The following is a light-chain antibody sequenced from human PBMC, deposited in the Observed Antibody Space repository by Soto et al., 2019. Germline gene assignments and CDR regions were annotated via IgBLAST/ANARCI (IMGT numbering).Light chain of an antibody. V-gene: IGKV1-5*03. CDR2: KSS. CDR1: QSIDSW. J-gene: IGKJ1*01. Sequence: DIQMTQSPSTMSASVGDRVTITCRASQSIDSWLAWYQQKPGKAPKFLMYKSSNLESGVRSRFSGSGSETEFTLTISSLQPDDFAIYYCQHYKSYPWTFGQGTKV. CDR3: QHYKSYPWT.